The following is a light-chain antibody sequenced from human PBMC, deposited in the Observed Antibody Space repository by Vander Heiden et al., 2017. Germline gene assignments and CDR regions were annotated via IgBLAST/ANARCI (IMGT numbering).Light chain of an antibody. CDR2: LTSAGRH. J-gene: IGLJ2*01. CDR3: QTWGTGARVV. V-gene: IGLV4-69*01. CDR1: RRHSGYA. Sequence: QLVLTPSPAASASLAASVQLTCTLSRRHSGYAIAWQQQQPGKGPRYLLELTSAGRHTKRDGVPGRFSASRAGAGRCRTVSSLQSGDGADYYSQTWGTGARVVFGGGTKLTVL.